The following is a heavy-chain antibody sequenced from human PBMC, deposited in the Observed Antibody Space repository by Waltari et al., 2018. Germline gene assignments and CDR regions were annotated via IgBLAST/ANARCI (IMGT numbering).Heavy chain of an antibody. CDR3: ADSNYYYYYMDV. CDR1: GFTFSSYS. V-gene: IGHV3-48*04. J-gene: IGHJ6*03. CDR2: ISSSSSTI. Sequence: EVQLVESGGGLVQPGGSLRRFCAASGFTFSSYSLTWARQAPGKGLEWVSYISSSSSTIYYADSVKGRFTISRDNAKNSLYLQMNSLRAEDTAVYYCADSNYYYYYMDVWGKGTTVTVSS.